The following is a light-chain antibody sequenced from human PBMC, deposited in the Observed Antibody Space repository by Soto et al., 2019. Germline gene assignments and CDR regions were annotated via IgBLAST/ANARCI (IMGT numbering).Light chain of an antibody. V-gene: IGKV1-5*03. CDR2: KAS. CDR1: QSISSW. Sequence: IQMTQSPSTLSAFVGDRVTITCRASQSISSWLAWYQQKPGTAPKLLIYKASTLQSGVPSRFSGSGSGTEFTLTISSLQPDDFATYYCQQYSDNWTFGQGTKVDIK. J-gene: IGKJ1*01. CDR3: QQYSDNWT.